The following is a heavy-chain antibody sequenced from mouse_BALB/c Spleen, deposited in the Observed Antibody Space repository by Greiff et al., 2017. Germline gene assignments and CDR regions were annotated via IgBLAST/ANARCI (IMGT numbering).Heavy chain of an antibody. V-gene: IGHV10-1*02. CDR1: GFTFNTYA. D-gene: IGHD1-2*01. CDR2: IRSKSNNYAT. J-gene: IGHJ4*01. CDR3: VSLLLRHGAMDY. Sequence: EVKLMESGGGLVQPKGSLKLSCAASGFTFNTYAMNWVRQAPGKGLEWVARIRSKSNNYATYYADSVKDRFTISRDDSQSMLYLQMNNLKTEDTAMYYCVSLLLRHGAMDYWGQGTSVTVSS.